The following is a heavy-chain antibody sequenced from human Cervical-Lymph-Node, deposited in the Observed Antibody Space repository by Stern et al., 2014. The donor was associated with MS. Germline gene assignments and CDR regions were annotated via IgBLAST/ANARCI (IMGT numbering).Heavy chain of an antibody. CDR2: IDPSNGGT. V-gene: IGHV1-2*02. D-gene: IGHD3-16*01. CDR3: SRGIPRIDSVLSPFMYSFES. CDR1: GYTFTDYY. Sequence: VQLVQSGAELKKPGASVKVSCKSSGYTFTDYYLHWVRQAPGQGLEWVGWIDPSNGGTNHAPKLEGRVTITRDPSIDTAYMELRGLTSDYTAVYYCSRGIPRIDSVLSPFMYSFESWGQGTQITVSS. J-gene: IGHJ4*02.